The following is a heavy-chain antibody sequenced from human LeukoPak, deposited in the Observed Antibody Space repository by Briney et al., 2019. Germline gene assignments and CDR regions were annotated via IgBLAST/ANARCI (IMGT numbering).Heavy chain of an antibody. CDR2: FYTSGNT. J-gene: IGHJ4*02. D-gene: IGHD3/OR15-3a*01. V-gene: IGHV4-61*02. CDR3: ARGIGRSSDY. CDR1: AGSISSGSYY. Sequence: PSQTLSLTCTVSAGSISSGSYYWSWIRQPAGKGLEWIGRFYTSGNTNYNPSLKSRVTLSLDTSHNPSTLKLSSVTAADTAVYYCARGIGRSSDYWGQGTLVTVSS.